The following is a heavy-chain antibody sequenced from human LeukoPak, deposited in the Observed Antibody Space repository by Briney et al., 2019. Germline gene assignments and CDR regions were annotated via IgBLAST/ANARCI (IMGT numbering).Heavy chain of an antibody. CDR2: IYTSGST. J-gene: IGHJ4*02. Sequence: KPSQTLSLTCTVSGGSISSGSHYWSWIRQPAGKGLEWIGRIYTSGSTNYNPSLKSRVTISVDTSKNQFSLKLSSVTAADTAVYYCARARGGYSYGLHDYWGQGTLVTVSS. V-gene: IGHV4-61*02. CDR1: GGSISSGSHY. CDR3: ARARGGYSYGLHDY. D-gene: IGHD5-18*01.